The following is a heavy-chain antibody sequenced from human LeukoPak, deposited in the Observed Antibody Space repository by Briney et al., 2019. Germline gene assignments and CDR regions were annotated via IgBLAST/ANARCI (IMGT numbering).Heavy chain of an antibody. CDR1: RLTVTTRY. V-gene: IGHV3-53*01. CDR2: IYSGGST. D-gene: IGHD3-10*01. CDR3: ARPSSGGLSEDY. J-gene: IGHJ4*02. Sequence: GGSLRLSCAASRLTVTTRYMSWVRQAPGKGLEWVSIIYSGGSTYYADSVKGRFTISKDDSKNTLYLQMNNLRVEDTAVYYCARPSSGGLSEDYWGQGTLVTVSS.